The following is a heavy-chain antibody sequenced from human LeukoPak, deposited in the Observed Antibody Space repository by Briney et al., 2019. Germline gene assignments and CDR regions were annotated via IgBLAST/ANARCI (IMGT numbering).Heavy chain of an antibody. D-gene: IGHD3-10*01. CDR1: GYTFTGYY. CDR2: ISAYNGNT. Sequence: ASVKVSCKASGYTFTGYYMHWVRQAPGQGLEWMGWISAYNGNTNYAQKLQGRVTMTTDTSTSTAYMELRSLRSDDTAVYYCARGGEGWYFDLWGRGTLVTVSS. V-gene: IGHV1-18*04. J-gene: IGHJ2*01. CDR3: ARGGEGWYFDL.